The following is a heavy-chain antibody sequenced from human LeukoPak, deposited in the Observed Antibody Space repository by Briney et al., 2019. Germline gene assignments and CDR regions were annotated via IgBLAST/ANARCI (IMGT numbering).Heavy chain of an antibody. CDR1: GFNFNTYT. Sequence: GGSLRLSCSASGFNFNTYTLTWVRQAPGKRPEWLSAITGGHGATYYADSVTGRFTISRDYSRNTVYLHMSVLRAEDTAVYYCARDRSTDAISEYWGQGTLVAVSS. D-gene: IGHD1-1*01. V-gene: IGHV3-23*01. J-gene: IGHJ4*02. CDR3: ARDRSTDAISEY. CDR2: ITGGHGAT.